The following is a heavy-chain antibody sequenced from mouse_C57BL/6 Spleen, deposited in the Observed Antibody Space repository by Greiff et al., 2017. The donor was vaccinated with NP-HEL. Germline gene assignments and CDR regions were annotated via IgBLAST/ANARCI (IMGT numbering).Heavy chain of an antibody. CDR3: ARWDRNPSFDY. CDR1: GYAFSSSW. Sequence: QVQLQQSGPELVKPGASVKLSCKASGYAFSSSWLNWVKQRPGKGLEWIGRIYPGAGDTNYNGKFTGKATLTADKSSSTAYLQLSTLTSEDSAVYFCARWDRNPSFDYWRQGTTLTVSS. J-gene: IGHJ2*01. D-gene: IGHD2-1*01. CDR2: IYPGAGDT. V-gene: IGHV1-82*01.